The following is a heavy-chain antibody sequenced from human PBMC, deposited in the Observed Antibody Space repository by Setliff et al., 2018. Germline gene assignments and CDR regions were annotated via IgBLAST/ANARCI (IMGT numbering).Heavy chain of an antibody. V-gene: IGHV3-23*01. J-gene: IGHJ3*02. D-gene: IGHD3-3*01. Sequence: GGSLRLSCAASGFTFSSYAMSWVRQAPGKGLEWVSAISGSGGSTYYADSVKGRFAISTDNAKNSLYLQMNSLRAEDTAMYYCARDATYYDFWSDYSPDAFDIWGQGTMVTVSS. CDR1: GFTFSSYA. CDR2: ISGSGGST. CDR3: ARDATYYDFWSDYSPDAFDI.